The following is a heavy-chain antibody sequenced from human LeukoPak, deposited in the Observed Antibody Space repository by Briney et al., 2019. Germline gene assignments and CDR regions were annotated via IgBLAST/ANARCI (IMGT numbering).Heavy chain of an antibody. CDR3: ARVPSNENWFDP. J-gene: IGHJ5*02. Sequence: GASVTVSCKASGGTFSSYAISWVRQAPGQGLEWMGRIIPILGIANYAQKFQGRVTITADKSTSTAYMELSSLRSEDTVVYYCARVPSNENWFDPWGQGTLVTVSS. D-gene: IGHD1-1*01. CDR1: GGTFSSYA. CDR2: IIPILGIA. V-gene: IGHV1-69*04.